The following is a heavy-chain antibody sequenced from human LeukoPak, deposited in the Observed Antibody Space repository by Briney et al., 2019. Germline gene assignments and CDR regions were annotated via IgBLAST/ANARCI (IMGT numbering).Heavy chain of an antibody. CDR2: IIPIFGTA. D-gene: IGHD3-10*01. V-gene: IGHV1-69*05. CDR1: GGTFSSYA. Sequence: ASVKVSCKASGGTFSSYAISWVRQAPGQGLEWMGGIIPIFGTANYEQKFQGRVTITTDESTSTAYMELSSLRSEDTAVYYCARFGGARGLDPWGQGTLVTVSS. J-gene: IGHJ5*02. CDR3: ARFGGARGLDP.